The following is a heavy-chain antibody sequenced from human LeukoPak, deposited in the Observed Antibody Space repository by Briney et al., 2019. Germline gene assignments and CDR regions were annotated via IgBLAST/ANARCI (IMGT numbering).Heavy chain of an antibody. V-gene: IGHV3-48*03. J-gene: IGHJ6*04. CDR3: AELGITMIGGV. CDR1: GFTFSSYW. D-gene: IGHD3-10*02. Sequence: GGSLRLSCVASGFTFSSYWMTWVRQAPGKGLEWVSYISSSGSTIYYADSVKGRFTISRDNAKNSLYLQMNSPRAEDTAVYYWAELGITMIGGVWGKGTTVTISS. CDR2: ISSSGSTI.